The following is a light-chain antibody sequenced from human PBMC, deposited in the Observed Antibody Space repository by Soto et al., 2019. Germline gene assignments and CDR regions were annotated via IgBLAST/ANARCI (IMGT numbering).Light chain of an antibody. Sequence: QSVLTQPASVSGSPGQSITISCTGISTDVGTYNLVSWYQHHPGKAPKLIIYEASKRPSGVPNRFSGSKSGNTASLTISGLHAEEEADYYCCSYGRSVVFGGGTKLTVL. J-gene: IGLJ2*01. CDR2: EAS. CDR3: CSYGRSVV. V-gene: IGLV2-23*01. CDR1: STDVGTYNL.